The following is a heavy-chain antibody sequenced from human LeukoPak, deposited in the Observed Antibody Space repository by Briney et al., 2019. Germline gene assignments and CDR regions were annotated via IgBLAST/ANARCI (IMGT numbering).Heavy chain of an antibody. D-gene: IGHD1-1*01. Sequence: SVKVSCKASGGTFSSYAISWVRQAPGQGLEWMGGIIPIFGTANYAQKFQGRVTITADESTSTAYMELSSLRSEDTAMYYCAREGDQLERRAHYYYGMDVWGKGTTVTVSS. J-gene: IGHJ6*04. V-gene: IGHV1-69*13. CDR1: GGTFSSYA. CDR2: IIPIFGTA. CDR3: AREGDQLERRAHYYYGMDV.